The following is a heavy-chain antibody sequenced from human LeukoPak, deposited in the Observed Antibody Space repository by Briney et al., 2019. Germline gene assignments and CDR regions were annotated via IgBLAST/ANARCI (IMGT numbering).Heavy chain of an antibody. Sequence: PSETLSLTCTVSVGSISSSSYYWGWIRQPPGKGLEWIGYIYYSGSTNYNPSLKSRVTISVDTSKNQFSLRLSSVTAADTAVYYCARVTGYMIQDYFDYWGQGTLVTVSS. CDR1: VGSISSSSYY. D-gene: IGHD3-22*01. CDR2: IYYSGST. V-gene: IGHV4-61*05. J-gene: IGHJ4*02. CDR3: ARVTGYMIQDYFDY.